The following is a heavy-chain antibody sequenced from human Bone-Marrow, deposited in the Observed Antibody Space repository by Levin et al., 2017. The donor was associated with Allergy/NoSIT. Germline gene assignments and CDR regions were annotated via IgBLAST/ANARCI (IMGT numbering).Heavy chain of an antibody. Sequence: GGSLRLSCAASGFSFSSYAMHWVRQAPGKGLEWVAVISYDGSDKYYADSVKGRFTISRDNSKNTLYLQMNSLRAEDTAVYYCARDALRYDSSGYHWGNFDYWGQGTLVTVSS. CDR3: ARDALRYDSSGYHWGNFDY. CDR1: GFSFSSYA. V-gene: IGHV3-30*04. D-gene: IGHD3-22*01. CDR2: ISYDGSDK. J-gene: IGHJ4*02.